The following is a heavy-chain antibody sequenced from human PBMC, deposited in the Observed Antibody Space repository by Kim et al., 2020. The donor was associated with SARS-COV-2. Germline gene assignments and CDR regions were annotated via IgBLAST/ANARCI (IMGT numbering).Heavy chain of an antibody. CDR1: GFTFSSYA. Sequence: GGSLRLSCAASGFTFSSYAMSWVRQAPGKGLEWVSAISGSGGSTYYADSVKGRFTISRDNSKNTLYLEMNSLRAEETAVYYWAKDRVAGSHYGSRREPHDYWDQGTLVTVSS. V-gene: IGHV3-23*01. D-gene: IGHD3-10*01. CDR2: ISGSGGST. CDR3: AKDRVAGSHYGSRREPHDY. J-gene: IGHJ4*02.